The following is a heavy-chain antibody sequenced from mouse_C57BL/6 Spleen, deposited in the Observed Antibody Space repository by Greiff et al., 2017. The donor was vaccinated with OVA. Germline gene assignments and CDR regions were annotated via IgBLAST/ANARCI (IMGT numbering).Heavy chain of an antibody. Sequence: EVKVVESGGDLVKPGGSLKLSCAASGFTFSSYGMSWVRQTPDKRLEWVATISSGGSYTYYPDSVKGRFTISRDNAKNTLYLQMSSLKSEDTAMYYCARHYGSSGYAMDYWGQGTSVTVSS. D-gene: IGHD1-1*01. CDR3: ARHYGSSGYAMDY. CDR2: ISSGGSYT. V-gene: IGHV5-6*01. J-gene: IGHJ4*01. CDR1: GFTFSSYG.